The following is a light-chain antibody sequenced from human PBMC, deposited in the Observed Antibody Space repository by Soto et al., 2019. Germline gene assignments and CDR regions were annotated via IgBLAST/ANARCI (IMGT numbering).Light chain of an antibody. J-gene: IGLJ3*02. V-gene: IGLV7-43*01. CDR2: ATS. CDR1: TGAVTSGYY. Sequence: QAVVTQAPSLTVSPGGTVTLTCASSTGAVTSGYYPNWFQQLPGQVPRPLIYATSNKPSWTPARFSGSLLGGKAALTLSGVQPEDEDDYYCLLSSGGTGVFGGGTQLTVL. CDR3: LLSSGGTGV.